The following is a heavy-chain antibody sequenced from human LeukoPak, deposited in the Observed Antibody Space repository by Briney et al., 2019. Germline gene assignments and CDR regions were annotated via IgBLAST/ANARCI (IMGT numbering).Heavy chain of an antibody. CDR3: ARSAVGTSCCTTVDY. Sequence: GGSLRLSCAASGFTFSTYAMTWVRQAPGKGLEWVSGISTSGDRTYYADSVKGRFTISRDNSKNTLYLQMNSLRAEDTAEYYCARSAVGTSCCTTVDYWGQGTLVTVSS. CDR1: GFTFSTYA. D-gene: IGHD1-26*01. J-gene: IGHJ4*02. CDR2: ISTSGDRT. V-gene: IGHV3-23*01.